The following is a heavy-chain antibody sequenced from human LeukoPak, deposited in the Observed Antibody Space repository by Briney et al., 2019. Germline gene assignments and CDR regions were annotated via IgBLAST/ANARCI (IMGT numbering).Heavy chain of an antibody. CDR1: GGSISSSNW. Sequence: SETLSLTCAVSGGSISSSNWWSWVRQPPGTGLGGIGEICHSGSTNHNPSLKSRVTISVDKSKNQFSLKLGSVTAADTAVYYCARDLLPSLYGSGSSPNFDYWGQGTLVTVSS. J-gene: IGHJ4*02. CDR3: ARDLLPSLYGSGSSPNFDY. V-gene: IGHV4-4*02. D-gene: IGHD3-10*01. CDR2: ICHSGST.